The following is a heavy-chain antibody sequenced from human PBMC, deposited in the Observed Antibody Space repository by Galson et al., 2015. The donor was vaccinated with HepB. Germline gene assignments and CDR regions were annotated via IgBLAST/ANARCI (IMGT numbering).Heavy chain of an antibody. CDR3: ARDYRWRYTVDYYYYYYYMDI. Sequence: SLRLSCAASGFTFSSHGMHWVRQAPGKGLEWVALISDDGSKYSYADSVKGRFTISRDNSKNTVYLQMNSLRGEDTAAYYCARDYRWRYTVDYYYYYYYMDIWGKGTTVTVSS. CDR1: GFTFSSHG. D-gene: IGHD3-16*02. CDR2: ISDDGSKY. J-gene: IGHJ6*03. V-gene: IGHV3-30*03.